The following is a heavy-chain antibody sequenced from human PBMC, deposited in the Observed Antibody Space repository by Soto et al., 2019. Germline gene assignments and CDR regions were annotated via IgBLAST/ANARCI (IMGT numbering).Heavy chain of an antibody. V-gene: IGHV3-23*01. D-gene: IGHD3-22*01. Sequence: GGSLRLSCAASGFTFSSHAIYWVRQAPGKGLEWVSAISGSGSSTYYSHSVQGRFTISRDNSKKTLYLQMNSLRAEDTAVYYCARDPTSMIVVGNFDYWGEGTLVTVS. J-gene: IGHJ4*02. CDR1: GFTFSSHA. CDR2: ISGSGSST. CDR3: ARDPTSMIVVGNFDY.